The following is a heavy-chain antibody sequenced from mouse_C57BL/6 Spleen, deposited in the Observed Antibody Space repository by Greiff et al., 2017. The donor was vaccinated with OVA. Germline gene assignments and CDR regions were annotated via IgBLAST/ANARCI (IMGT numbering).Heavy chain of an antibody. CDR3: ARSGYFGSSYSWFAY. J-gene: IGHJ3*01. Sequence: EVQLQQSGPELVKPGASVKISCKASGYSFTGYYMNWVKQSPEKSLEWIGEINPSTGGTTYNQKFKAKATLTVDKSSSTAYMQLKSLTSEDSAVYYCARSGYFGSSYSWFAYWGQGTLVTVSA. V-gene: IGHV1-42*01. CDR1: GYSFTGYY. D-gene: IGHD1-1*01. CDR2: INPSTGGT.